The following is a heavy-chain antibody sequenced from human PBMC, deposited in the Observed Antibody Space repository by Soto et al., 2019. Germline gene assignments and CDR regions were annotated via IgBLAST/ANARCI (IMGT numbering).Heavy chain of an antibody. CDR3: ARMRWEQQWVFDY. CDR1: GGSFSGYY. V-gene: IGHV4-34*01. Sequence: SETLSLTCAVYGGSFSGYYCSWIRQPPLKGLEWIGEINHSGVTNYNPYLKSRVTISVDTSKNQFSLKLSSVTAADTAVFYCARMRWEQQWVFDYFGERTLVPVCS. D-gene: IGHD1-26*01. J-gene: IGHJ4*02. CDR2: INHSGVT.